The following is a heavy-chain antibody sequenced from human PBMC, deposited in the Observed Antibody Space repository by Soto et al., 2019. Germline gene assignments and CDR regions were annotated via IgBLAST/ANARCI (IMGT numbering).Heavy chain of an antibody. J-gene: IGHJ4*02. CDR3: VGVGAPMYQPRYFDP. D-gene: IGHD2-2*01. CDR1: GVSTGSGDYF. V-gene: IGHV4-30-4*01. CDR2: IYFDGST. Sequence: TMDLTRSVSGVSTGSGDYFWSCIRQPPGKGLEWIGYIYFDGSTYFNPSLTSRAIMSLDTSKKQFSLKVASVTATDTAMYICVGVGAPMYQPRYFDPWGQGTLVTVSS.